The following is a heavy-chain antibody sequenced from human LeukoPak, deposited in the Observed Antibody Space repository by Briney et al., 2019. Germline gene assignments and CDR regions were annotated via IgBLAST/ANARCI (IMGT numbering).Heavy chain of an antibody. D-gene: IGHD3-10*01. Sequence: GESLKISCKGSGYRFSSYWIGWVRPMPGKGLEWMGIIYHGDSDTRYSPSFQGLVTISADRSISTAYLQWSSLKASDTAMYFCARRDGSGSPHFDYWGQGTLVTVSS. CDR2: IYHGDSDT. J-gene: IGHJ4*02. CDR1: GYRFSSYW. V-gene: IGHV5-51*01. CDR3: ARRDGSGSPHFDY.